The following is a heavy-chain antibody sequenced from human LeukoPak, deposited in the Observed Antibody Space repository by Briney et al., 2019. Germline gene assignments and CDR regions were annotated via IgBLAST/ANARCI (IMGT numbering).Heavy chain of an antibody. D-gene: IGHD6-19*01. V-gene: IGHV3-74*01. J-gene: IGHJ3*02. CDR2: VNSDGGST. CDR1: GFTFSSDW. CDR3: ARSSGRSPFDM. Sequence: GGSLRLSCAATGFTFSSDWMHWVRQGPGKGLVWVSRVNSDGGSTNYADSVKGRFTISRDNAKNTLYLQMNSLRADDTAVYYCARSSGRSPFDMWGQGTMVTVSS.